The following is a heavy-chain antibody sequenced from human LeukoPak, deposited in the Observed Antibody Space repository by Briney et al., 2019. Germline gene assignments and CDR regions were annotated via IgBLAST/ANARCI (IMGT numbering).Heavy chain of an antibody. CDR2: IRYDGSNK. CDR1: GFTFSSYG. Sequence: PGGSLRLSCAASGFTFSSYGMHWVRQAPGKGLEWVAFIRYDGSNKYYADSVKGRFTISRDNSKNTLYLQMNSLRAEDTAVYYCAKDRKGSSTSYFDYWGQGTLVTVSS. J-gene: IGHJ4*02. D-gene: IGHD2-2*01. V-gene: IGHV3-30*02. CDR3: AKDRKGSSTSYFDY.